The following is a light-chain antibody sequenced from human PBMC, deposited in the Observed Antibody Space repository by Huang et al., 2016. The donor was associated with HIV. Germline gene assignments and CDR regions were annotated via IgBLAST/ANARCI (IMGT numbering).Light chain of an antibody. CDR1: QSVTNTY. Sequence: EIVLTQSPGTLSLSPGERATLSCRASQSVTNTYLAWYQQIPGQAPRLLIYGASNRDTGIPDRFSGSGSGTDFTLSISRLEPEDLAVYYCQQYGSSPLTFGGGTKVEIK. J-gene: IGKJ4*01. CDR3: QQYGSSPLT. V-gene: IGKV3-20*01. CDR2: GAS.